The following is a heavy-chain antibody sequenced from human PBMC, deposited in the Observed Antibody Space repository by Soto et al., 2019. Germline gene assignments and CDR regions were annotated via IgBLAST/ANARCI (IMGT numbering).Heavy chain of an antibody. D-gene: IGHD2-8*02. CDR2: ISSSSSTT. CDR3: AKARCTGNSCYVPDY. J-gene: IGHJ4*01. V-gene: IGHV3-23*01. Sequence: GGSLRLSCAASGFTFSSYSMNCVRQAPGKGLEWVSSISSSSSTTYYADSVEGRFTISRDNSRNTISLQMNSLRAEDTATYYCAKARCTGNSCYVPDYWGHGSLVTVSS. CDR1: GFTFSSYS.